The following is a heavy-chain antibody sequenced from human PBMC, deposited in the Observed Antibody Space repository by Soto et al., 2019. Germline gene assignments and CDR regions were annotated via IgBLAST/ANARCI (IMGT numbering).Heavy chain of an antibody. Sequence: GESLKISCKGSGYSFTSYWIGWVRQMPGKGLEWMGIIYPGDSDTRYSPSFQGQVTISADKSISTAYLQWSSLKASDTAMYYCARRASFGMNYYYMDVWGKGTTVTVSS. CDR2: IYPGDSDT. D-gene: IGHD3-10*01. CDR1: GYSFTSYW. CDR3: ARRASFGMNYYYMDV. J-gene: IGHJ6*03. V-gene: IGHV5-51*01.